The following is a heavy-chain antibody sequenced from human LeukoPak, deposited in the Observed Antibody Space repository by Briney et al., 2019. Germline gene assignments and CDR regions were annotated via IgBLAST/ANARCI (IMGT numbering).Heavy chain of an antibody. D-gene: IGHD3-22*01. J-gene: IGHJ4*02. V-gene: IGHV4-39*07. Sequence: SETLCLTCTVSGGSISSSSYYWGWIRQPPGKGLEWIGSIYYSGSTYYNPSLKSRVTISVDTSKNQFSLKLSSVTAADTAVYYCARAYYYDSSGYLFDYWGQGTLVTVSS. CDR3: ARAYYYDSSGYLFDY. CDR2: IYYSGST. CDR1: GGSISSSSYY.